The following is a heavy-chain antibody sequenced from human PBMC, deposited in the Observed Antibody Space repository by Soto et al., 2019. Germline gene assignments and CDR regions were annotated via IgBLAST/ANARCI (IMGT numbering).Heavy chain of an antibody. J-gene: IGHJ4*02. CDR3: ARGTPVPTEFYDSSGYYYYFDY. D-gene: IGHD3-22*01. V-gene: IGHV1-18*01. Sequence: QVQLVQSGAEVKKPGASVKVSCKASGYTFTSYGISWVRQAPGQGLEWMGWISAYNGNTNYAQKLQGRVTMTTDTSTSTAYMELRSLRSDDTAVYYCARGTPVPTEFYDSSGYYYYFDYWGQGTLVTVSS. CDR2: ISAYNGNT. CDR1: GYTFTSYG.